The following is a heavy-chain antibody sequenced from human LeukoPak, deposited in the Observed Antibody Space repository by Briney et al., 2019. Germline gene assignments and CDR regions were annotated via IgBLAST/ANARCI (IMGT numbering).Heavy chain of an antibody. J-gene: IGHJ4*02. CDR3: ARAPSEYSGSYLHFDY. CDR1: GYTFTSYD. CDR2: MNPNSGNT. V-gene: IGHV1-8*01. Sequence: ASVKVSCKASGYTFTSYDINWVRQATGQGLEWMGWMNPNSGNTGYAQKFQGRVTMTRNTSISTAYMELSSLRSEDTAVYYCARAPSEYSGSYLHFDYWGQGTLVTVSS. D-gene: IGHD1-26*01.